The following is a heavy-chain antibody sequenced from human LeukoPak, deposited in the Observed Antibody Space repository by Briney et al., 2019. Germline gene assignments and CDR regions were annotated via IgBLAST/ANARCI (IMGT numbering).Heavy chain of an antibody. V-gene: IGHV4-34*01. D-gene: IGHD3-22*01. Sequence: SETLSLTCAVYGGSLSGFYWSWIRQPPGKGLEWIGEINHSGSTNYNPSLKSRVTMPMDTSKKQLSLRVTSVTAADTAVYYCARASSYDSVTRYDPAWFGPWGQGTLVTVSS. J-gene: IGHJ5*02. CDR2: INHSGST. CDR3: ARASSYDSVTRYDPAWFGP. CDR1: GGSLSGFY.